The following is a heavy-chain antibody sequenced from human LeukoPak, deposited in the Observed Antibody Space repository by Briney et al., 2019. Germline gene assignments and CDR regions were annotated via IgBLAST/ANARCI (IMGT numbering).Heavy chain of an antibody. Sequence: ASVTVSCKASGYTFTIYAMNWVRQAPGQGREWMGWINTNTGNPTYAQGFTGRFVFSLDTSVSTAYLQISSLKAEDTAVYYCAIGQGVGATGDAFDIWGQGTMVTVSS. J-gene: IGHJ3*02. CDR2: INTNTGNP. D-gene: IGHD1-26*01. CDR1: GYTFTIYA. V-gene: IGHV7-4-1*02. CDR3: AIGQGVGATGDAFDI.